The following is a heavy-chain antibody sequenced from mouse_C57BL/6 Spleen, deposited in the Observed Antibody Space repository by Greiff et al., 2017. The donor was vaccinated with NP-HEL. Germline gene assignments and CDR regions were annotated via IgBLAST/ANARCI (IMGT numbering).Heavy chain of an antibody. CDR3: AKVYGSSFGYFDV. Sequence: VQLVESGPGLVQPSQSLSITCTVSGFSLTSYGVHWVRQSPGKGLEWLGVIWRGGSTDYNAAFMSRLSITKDNSKSQVFFKMNSLQADDTAIYYCAKVYGSSFGYFDVWGTGTTVTVSS. V-gene: IGHV2-5*01. J-gene: IGHJ1*03. D-gene: IGHD1-1*01. CDR1: GFSLTSYG. CDR2: IWRGGST.